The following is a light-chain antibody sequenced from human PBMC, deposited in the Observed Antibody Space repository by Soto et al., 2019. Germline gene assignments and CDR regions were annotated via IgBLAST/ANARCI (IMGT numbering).Light chain of an antibody. J-gene: IGKJ1*01. Sequence: DIQMTHSPSTLSASLGDRVTITCRASQSIDTWLAWHQQKPGQVPKLLISKASSLESGVPSRFSGSGSGTEFTLTISSLQPDDSATYYCQQYNSYRAFGQGTKVDI. CDR3: QQYNSYRA. V-gene: IGKV1-5*03. CDR1: QSIDTW. CDR2: KAS.